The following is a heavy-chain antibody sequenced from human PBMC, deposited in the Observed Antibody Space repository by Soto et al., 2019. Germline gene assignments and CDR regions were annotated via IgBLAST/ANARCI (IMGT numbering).Heavy chain of an antibody. CDR3: AKERRDSSGIYYFDY. D-gene: IGHD3-22*01. CDR2: ISYDGSNK. J-gene: IGHJ4*02. CDR1: GFTFSSYG. V-gene: IGHV3-30*18. Sequence: GESLKISCAASGFTFSSYGMHWVRQAPGKGLEWVAVISYDGSNKYYADSVKGRFTISRDNSKNTLYLQMNSLRAEDTAVYYCAKERRDSSGIYYFDYWGQGTLVTVSS.